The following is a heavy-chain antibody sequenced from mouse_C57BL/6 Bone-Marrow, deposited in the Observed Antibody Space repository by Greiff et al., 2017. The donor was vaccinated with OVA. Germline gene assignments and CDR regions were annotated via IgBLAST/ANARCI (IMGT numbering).Heavy chain of an antibody. V-gene: IGHV1-76*01. Sequence: VQLSCKASGYTFTDYYINWVKQRPGQGLEWIARIYPGSGNTYYNEKFKGKATLTAEKSSSTAYMQLSSLTSEDSAVYFCARDYSKGFDYWGQGTTLTVSS. CDR3: ARDYSKGFDY. CDR2: IYPGSGNT. J-gene: IGHJ2*01. CDR1: GYTFTDYY. D-gene: IGHD2-5*01.